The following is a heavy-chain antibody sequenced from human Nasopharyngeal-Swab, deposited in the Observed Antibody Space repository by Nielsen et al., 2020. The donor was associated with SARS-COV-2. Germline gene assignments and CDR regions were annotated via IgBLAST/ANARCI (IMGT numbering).Heavy chain of an antibody. V-gene: IGHV4-34*01. J-gene: IGHJ6*02. Sequence: WIRQPPGKGLEWIGEINHSGSTYYNPSLKSRVTISVDRSKNQFSLKLSSVTAADTAVYYCASVRGYYYGMDVWGQGTTVTVSS. CDR3: ASVRGYYYGMDV. D-gene: IGHD3-10*01. CDR2: INHSGST.